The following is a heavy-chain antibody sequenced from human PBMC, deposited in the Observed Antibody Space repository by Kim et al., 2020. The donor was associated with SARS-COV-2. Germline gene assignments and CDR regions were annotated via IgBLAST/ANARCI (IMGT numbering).Heavy chain of an antibody. CDR2: ISGSGGST. Sequence: GGSLRLSCAASGFTFSSYAMSWVRQAPGKELEWVSAISGSGGSTYYADSVKGRFTISRDNSKNTLYLQMNSLRAEDTAVYYCAKGGSSWYPPWSDYWGQGTLVTVSS. CDR1: GFTFSSYA. J-gene: IGHJ4*02. CDR3: AKGGSSWYPPWSDY. V-gene: IGHV3-23*01. D-gene: IGHD6-13*01.